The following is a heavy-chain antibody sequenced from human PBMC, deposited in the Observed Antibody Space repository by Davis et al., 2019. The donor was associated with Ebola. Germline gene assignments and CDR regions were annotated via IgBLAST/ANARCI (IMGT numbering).Heavy chain of an antibody. V-gene: IGHV1-2*06. J-gene: IGHJ4*02. CDR1: GYTFTGYY. CDR2: INPNSGGT. D-gene: IGHD3-22*01. Sequence: ASVKVSCKASGYTFTGYYMHWVRQAPGQGLEWMGRINPNSGGTNYAQKFQGRVTMTRDTSISTAYMELSRLRSDDTAVYYCAREPENTGNYYDSSGQDYWGQGTLVTVSS. CDR3: AREPENTGNYYDSSGQDY.